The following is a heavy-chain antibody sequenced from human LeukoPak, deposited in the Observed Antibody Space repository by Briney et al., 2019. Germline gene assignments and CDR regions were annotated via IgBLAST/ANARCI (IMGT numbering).Heavy chain of an antibody. J-gene: IGHJ4*02. CDR2: IYYSGST. V-gene: IGHV4-39*01. CDR1: GGSISSSSYY. D-gene: IGHD3-22*01. Sequence: SETLSLTCTVSGGSISSSSYYWGWIRQPPGKGLEWIGSIYYSGSTYYNPSIKSRVTISVDTSKNQFSLKLSSVTAADTAVYYCASNYYYDSSGYDYWGQGTLVTVSS. CDR3: ASNYYYDSSGYDY.